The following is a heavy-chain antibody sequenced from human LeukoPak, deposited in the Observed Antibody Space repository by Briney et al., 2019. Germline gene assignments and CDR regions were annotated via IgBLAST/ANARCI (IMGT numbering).Heavy chain of an antibody. V-gene: IGHV5-51*01. CDR1: GYSFTTYS. J-gene: IGHJ6*02. CDR3: ARHQGGMDV. CDR2: ISPGDFDT. Sequence: GESLKISCKASGYSFTTYSVAWVRQMPGKGLEWMGMISPGDFDTRYTPSFKGQVTISADKSISTAYLQWSSLKASDTAIYYCARHQGGMDVWGQGTAVTVSS.